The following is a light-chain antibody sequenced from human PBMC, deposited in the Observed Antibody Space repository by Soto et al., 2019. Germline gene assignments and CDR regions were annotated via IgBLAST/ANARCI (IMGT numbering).Light chain of an antibody. Sequence: EVVLTPSPATLSLSPGERATLSCKASQSVSRNLGWYQLKPGQAPRLLMLDASDSAAGIPARFSGSGSGTNLTLTIRILGPEDFAFYYWQQRSNGPPVTFGGGTKVEIK. CDR3: QQRSNGPPVT. CDR1: QSVSRN. V-gene: IGKV3-11*01. CDR2: DAS. J-gene: IGKJ4*01.